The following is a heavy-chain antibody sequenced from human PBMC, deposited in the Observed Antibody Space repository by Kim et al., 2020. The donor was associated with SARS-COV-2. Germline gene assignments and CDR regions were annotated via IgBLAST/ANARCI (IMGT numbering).Heavy chain of an antibody. D-gene: IGHD6-19*01. CDR2: INHSGST. CDR3: ARSRYSSGWYGSHNWFDP. Sequence: SETLSLTCAVYGGSFSGYYWSWIRQPPGKGLEWIGEINHSGSTNYNPSLKSRVTISVDTSKNQFSRKLSSVTAADTAVYYCARSRYSSGWYGSHNWFDPWGQGTLVTVSS. CDR1: GGSFSGYY. V-gene: IGHV4-34*01. J-gene: IGHJ5*02.